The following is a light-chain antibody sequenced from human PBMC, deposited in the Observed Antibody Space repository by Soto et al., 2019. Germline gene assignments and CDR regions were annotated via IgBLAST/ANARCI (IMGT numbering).Light chain of an antibody. J-gene: IGKJ1*01. CDR3: QQRSNWPST. CDR1: QSVSSD. Sequence: EFGQAPGTVTVSPGEVAALLNRARQSVSSDLAWYQQKPGQAPRLLIYDASNRATGIPARFSGSGSGTDFTLIISSLEPEDSAVYYCQQRSNWPSTFGQGTKVDIK. CDR2: DAS. V-gene: IGKV3-11*01.